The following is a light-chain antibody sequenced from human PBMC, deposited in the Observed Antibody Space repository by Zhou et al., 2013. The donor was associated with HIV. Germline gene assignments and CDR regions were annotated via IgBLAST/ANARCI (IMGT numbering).Light chain of an antibody. CDR1: QSVNNNF. Sequence: ESVLTQSPGTLSLSPGERATLSCRASQSVNNNFVAWFQQKPGQAPRLLIYGASSRPTGIPDRFSGSGSETDFTLTISRLEPEDVAVYHCQQYGTSPLTFGGGTKVEIK. CDR2: GAS. CDR3: QQYGTSPLT. J-gene: IGKJ4*01. V-gene: IGKV3-20*01.